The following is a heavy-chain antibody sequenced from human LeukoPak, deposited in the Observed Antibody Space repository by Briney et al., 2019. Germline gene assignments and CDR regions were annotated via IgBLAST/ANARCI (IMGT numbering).Heavy chain of an antibody. V-gene: IGHV3-21*01. CDR2: ISSSSSYI. D-gene: IGHD3-10*01. J-gene: IGHJ3*02. Sequence: GGSLRLSCAASGFTFSSYSMNWVRQAPGKGLEWVSSISSSSSYIYYADSVKGRFTISRDNAKNSLYLQMNSLRAEDTAVYYCARDLRITMVPIAFDIWGQGTMVTVSS. CDR3: ARDLRITMVPIAFDI. CDR1: GFTFSSYS.